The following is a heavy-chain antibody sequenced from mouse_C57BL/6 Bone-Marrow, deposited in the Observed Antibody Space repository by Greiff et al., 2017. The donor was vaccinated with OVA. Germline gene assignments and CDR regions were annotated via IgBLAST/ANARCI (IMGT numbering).Heavy chain of an antibody. CDR3: TTSIYYGDYQFAY. CDR2: IDPEDGDT. Sequence: CGAELVRPGASVKLSCTASGFNIKDYYMHWVKQRPEQGLEWIGRIDPEDGDTEYAPKFQGKATMTADTSSNTAYLQLSSLTSEDTAVYYCTTSIYYGDYQFAYWGQGTLVTVSA. CDR1: GFNIKDYY. D-gene: IGHD2-13*01. V-gene: IGHV14-1*01. J-gene: IGHJ3*01.